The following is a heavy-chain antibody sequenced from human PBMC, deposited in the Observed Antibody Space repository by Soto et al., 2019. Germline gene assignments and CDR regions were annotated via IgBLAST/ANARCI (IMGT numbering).Heavy chain of an antibody. J-gene: IGHJ4*02. D-gene: IGHD5-12*01. Sequence: EVQLVESGGGLVQPGGSLRLSCAASGFTFSNYDMHWVRQATGKGLEWVSGISGSGDYTYYADSVKGRCPISRDNSKNALYLQMKSLVAEDTAVYYCAKGSGGYDSHRGDSWGKGTLVTVSS. V-gene: IGHV3-23*04. CDR3: AKGSGGYDSHRGDS. CDR2: ISGSGDYT. CDR1: GFTFSNYD.